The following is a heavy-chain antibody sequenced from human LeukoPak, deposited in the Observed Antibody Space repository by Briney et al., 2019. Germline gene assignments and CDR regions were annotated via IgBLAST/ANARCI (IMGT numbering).Heavy chain of an antibody. CDR1: GYTLTELS. J-gene: IGHJ5*02. V-gene: IGHV1-2*02. CDR2: INPNSGGT. D-gene: IGHD3-10*01. CDR3: ARDLGWFEEGNWFDP. Sequence: GASVKVSCKVSGYTLTELSMHWVRQAPGQGLEWMGWINPNSGGTSYAQKFQGRVTMTRDTSISTAYMELSRLRSDDTAVYYCARDLGWFEEGNWFDPWGQGTLVTVSS.